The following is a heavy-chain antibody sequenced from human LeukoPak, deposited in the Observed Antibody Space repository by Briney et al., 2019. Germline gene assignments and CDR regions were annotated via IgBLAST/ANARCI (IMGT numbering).Heavy chain of an antibody. CDR2: INPNSGGT. J-gene: IGHJ2*01. CDR1: GYTFTGYY. CDR3: TRTGEQWPYWYFDL. Sequence: GASVKVSCKASGYTFTGYYMHWVRQAPGQGLEWMGWINPNSGGTKYAQKFQGRVTMTRDTSISTAYMELSRLRSDDTAVYYCTRTGEQWPYWYFDLWGRGTLVIVSS. D-gene: IGHD6-19*01. V-gene: IGHV1-2*02.